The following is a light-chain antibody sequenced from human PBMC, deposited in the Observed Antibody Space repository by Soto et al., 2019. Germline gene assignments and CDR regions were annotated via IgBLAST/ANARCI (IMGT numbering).Light chain of an antibody. CDR3: AAWDDSLNGYV. CDR1: SSNIGSNT. CDR2: TND. V-gene: IGLV1-44*01. Sequence: QSVLTQPPSASGTPGQRVTISCSGSSSNIGSNTVNWYQQLPGTAPKLLIYTNDQRPSGVPDRFSGSKSGTSASLAISGLQSEDEADYFCAAWDDSLNGYVCATGTKVTVL. J-gene: IGLJ1*01.